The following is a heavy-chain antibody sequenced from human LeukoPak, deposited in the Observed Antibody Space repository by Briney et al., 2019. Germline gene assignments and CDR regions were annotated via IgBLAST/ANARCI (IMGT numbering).Heavy chain of an antibody. CDR1: GGSFSGYY. CDR2: ISSSGSTI. J-gene: IGHJ4*02. V-gene: IGHV3-11*01. Sequence: LTCAVYGGSFSGYYWSWIRQAPGKGLEWVSYISSSGSTIYYADSVKGRFTISRDNAKNSLYLQMNSLRAEDTAVYYCARDASSGWPNYFDYWGQGTLVTVSS. D-gene: IGHD6-19*01. CDR3: ARDASSGWPNYFDY.